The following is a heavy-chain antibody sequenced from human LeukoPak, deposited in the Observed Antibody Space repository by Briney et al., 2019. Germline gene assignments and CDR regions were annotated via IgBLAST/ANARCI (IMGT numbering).Heavy chain of an antibody. J-gene: IGHJ2*01. V-gene: IGHV3-7*01. CDR1: GFTFSTYW. D-gene: IGHD7-27*01. Sequence: PGGSLRLSCAASGFTFSTYWIGWVRQAPGKGLEWVANIKQDGTEKYYVDSVKGRFTISRDNAKNSLYLQMNSLRVEDTAVYYCARDRWGYWYFDLWGRGTLVTVSS. CDR3: ARDRWGYWYFDL. CDR2: IKQDGTEK.